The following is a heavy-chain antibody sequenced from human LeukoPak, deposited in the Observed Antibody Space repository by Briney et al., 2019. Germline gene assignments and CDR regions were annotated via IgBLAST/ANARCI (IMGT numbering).Heavy chain of an antibody. J-gene: IGHJ4*02. CDR1: NGSISSYH. CDR3: ARLRVSGSYLYYFDY. CDR2: ILTSGTT. D-gene: IGHD1-26*01. Sequence: PSETLSLTCTVSNGSISSYHWSWVRQPPGKGLEWIGYILTSGTTNYHPSLKSRLTISVDTSKNQFTLKLSSVTAADTAVYYCARLRVSGSYLYYFDYWGQGTLVTVSS. V-gene: IGHV4-4*09.